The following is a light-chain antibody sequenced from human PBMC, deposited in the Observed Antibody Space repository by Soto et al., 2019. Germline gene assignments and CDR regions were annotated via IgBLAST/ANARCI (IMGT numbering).Light chain of an antibody. CDR2: EVR. Sequence: QSVLTQPASVSVSPGQSITISCSGSTNDIGGYNYVSWYQHHPGKVPKVIIYEVRNRPSGVSNRFSGSKSGTSASLAISGLRSEDEADYYCAAGGTAGDDGLSSPFYVFGTGTKVTVL. CDR1: TNDIGGYNY. CDR3: AAGGTAGDDGLSSPFYV. V-gene: IGLV2-14*01. J-gene: IGLJ1*01.